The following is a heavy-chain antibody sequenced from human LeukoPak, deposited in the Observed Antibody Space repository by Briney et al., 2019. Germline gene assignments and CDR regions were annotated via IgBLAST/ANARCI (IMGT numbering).Heavy chain of an antibody. CDR3: ARDFFSGSTALGY. Sequence: SETLSLTCTVSGGSISSYYWSWIRQPPGKGLEWIGYIYYSGSTKYNPSLKSRVTISVDTSKNQFSLKLSSVTAADTAVYYCARDFFSGSTALGYWGQGTLVTVSS. CDR2: IYYSGST. CDR1: GGSISSYY. J-gene: IGHJ4*02. D-gene: IGHD1-26*01. V-gene: IGHV4-59*01.